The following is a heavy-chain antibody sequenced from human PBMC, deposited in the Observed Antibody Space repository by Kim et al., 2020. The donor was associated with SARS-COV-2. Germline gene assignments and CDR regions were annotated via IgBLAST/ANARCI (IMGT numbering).Heavy chain of an antibody. Sequence: GGSLRLSCAASGFTFTRHGMHWVRQAPGKGLEWVAIIWYDGNNKYYADSVKGRFTISRDDSKNTVYLQMNSLRAEDTAVYYCARDLGGWFDPWGQGTLVTVSS. CDR3: ARDLGGWFDP. CDR1: GFTFTRHG. CDR2: IWYDGNNK. D-gene: IGHD1-26*01. V-gene: IGHV3-33*01. J-gene: IGHJ5*02.